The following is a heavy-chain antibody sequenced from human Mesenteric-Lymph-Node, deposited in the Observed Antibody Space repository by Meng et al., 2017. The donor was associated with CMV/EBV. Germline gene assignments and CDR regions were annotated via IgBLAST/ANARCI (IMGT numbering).Heavy chain of an antibody. CDR2: IYYSGPT. J-gene: IGHJ5*01. V-gene: IGHV4-30-4*08. Sequence: LRLSCTVSGGSISNGNYYWSWIRQPPGKGLEWIGYIYYSGPTYYNPSLKSRVTISVDTSKNQFSLRLSSVTAADTAVYYCARDRGSGGSYYIRWFDSWGQGTLVTVSS. CDR1: GGSISNGNYY. CDR3: ARDRGSGGSYYIRWFDS. D-gene: IGHD3-10*01.